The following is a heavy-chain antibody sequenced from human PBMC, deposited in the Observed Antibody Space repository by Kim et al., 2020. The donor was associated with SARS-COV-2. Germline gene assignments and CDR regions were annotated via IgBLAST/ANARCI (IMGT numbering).Heavy chain of an antibody. V-gene: IGHV3-21*01. J-gene: IGHJ4*02. CDR2: RYI. CDR3: ARVSYWNY. D-gene: IGHD1-26*01. Sequence: RYIYYADSVKGRFTISRENAKNSLYLQMNSLRAEDTAVYYCARVSYWNYWGQGTLVTVSS.